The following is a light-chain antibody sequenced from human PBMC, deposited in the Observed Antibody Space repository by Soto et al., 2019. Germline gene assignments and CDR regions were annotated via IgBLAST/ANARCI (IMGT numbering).Light chain of an antibody. Sequence: ERVLTHSPGTFSFSPGEIASLSCTSTQSGSSSYLAWYQQQPGQAPRLLIYGASSRDTGIPDRFSGSGSGTDFTLTISRLEPEDFAVYYCQQYGSYSWTFGQGTKVDIK. CDR3: QQYGSYSWT. V-gene: IGKV3-20*01. CDR2: GAS. CDR1: QSGSSSY. J-gene: IGKJ1*01.